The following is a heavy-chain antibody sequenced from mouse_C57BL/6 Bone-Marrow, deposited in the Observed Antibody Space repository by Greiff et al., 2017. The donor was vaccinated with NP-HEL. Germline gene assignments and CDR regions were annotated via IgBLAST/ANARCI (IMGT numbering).Heavy chain of an antibody. CDR1: GYAFTNYL. Sequence: VQLQQSGAELVRPGTSVKVSCKASGYAFTNYLIEWVKQRPGQGLEWIGVINPGRGGTNYNEKFKVKAPLTADKSSSTAYMQLSSLTSEDSAVYFCARGGIYYDYAWFAYWGQGTLVTVSA. D-gene: IGHD2-4*01. CDR2: INPGRGGT. CDR3: ARGGIYYDYAWFAY. J-gene: IGHJ3*01. V-gene: IGHV1-54*01.